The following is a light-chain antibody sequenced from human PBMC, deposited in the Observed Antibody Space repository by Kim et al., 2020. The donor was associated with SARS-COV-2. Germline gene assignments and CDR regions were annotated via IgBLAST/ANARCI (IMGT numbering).Light chain of an antibody. CDR3: QSADSSGALWV. J-gene: IGLJ3*02. Sequence: SYELTQPPSVSVSPGQTARIICSGDALPKQFAYWYQQKPGQVPVLVIYKDNERPSGIPERFSGSSSGTTVTLSISGVQTEDEADYYCQSADSSGALWVFGGGTQLTVL. CDR2: KDN. CDR1: ALPKQF. V-gene: IGLV3-25*03.